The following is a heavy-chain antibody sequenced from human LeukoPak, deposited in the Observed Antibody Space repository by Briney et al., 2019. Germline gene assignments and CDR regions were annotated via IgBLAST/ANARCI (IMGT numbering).Heavy chain of an antibody. CDR3: AREIPRGSAMGI. Sequence: ASVKVSCKASGYTFTNYGISWVRQAPGQGLDWMGWISAYNGNKVYAQELQGRVTMTTDTSTSTAYMELRSLRSDDTAVYYCAREIPRGSAMGIWGQGTMVTVSS. CDR2: ISAYNGNK. D-gene: IGHD5-12*01. CDR1: GYTFTNYG. V-gene: IGHV1-18*01. J-gene: IGHJ3*02.